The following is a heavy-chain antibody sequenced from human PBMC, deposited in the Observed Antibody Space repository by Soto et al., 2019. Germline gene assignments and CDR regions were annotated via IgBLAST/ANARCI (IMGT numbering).Heavy chain of an antibody. CDR1: GFTFSSYG. D-gene: IGHD6-13*01. J-gene: IGHJ4*02. CDR3: AKVHSTHYFDY. Sequence: GGSLRLSCAASGFTFSSYGMHWVRQAPGKGLEWVAVISYDGSNKYYADSVKGRFTISRDNSKNTLYLQMNSLRAEDTAVYYCAKVHSTHYFDYWGQGTLVTVSS. CDR2: ISYDGSNK. V-gene: IGHV3-30*18.